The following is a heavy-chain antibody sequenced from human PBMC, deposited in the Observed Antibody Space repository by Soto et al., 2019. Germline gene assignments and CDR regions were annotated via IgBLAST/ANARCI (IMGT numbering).Heavy chain of an antibody. J-gene: IGHJ6*02. Sequence: EVQLVESGGGLVQPGGSLRLSCAASGFTFSSYSMNWVRQAPGKGLEWVSYISSSSRTIYYADSVKGRFTISRDNAKXXXXXXXXXXXXXXXXXXXXATEXXXXXXXHRIGMDVWGQGTTVTVSS. V-gene: IGHV3-48*01. CDR2: ISSSSRTI. CDR3: ATEXXXXXXXHRIGMDV. CDR1: GFTFSSYS.